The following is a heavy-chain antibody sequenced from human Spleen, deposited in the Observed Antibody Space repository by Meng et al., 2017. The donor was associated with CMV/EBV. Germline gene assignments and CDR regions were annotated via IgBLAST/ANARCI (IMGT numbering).Heavy chain of an antibody. CDR3: ARAHYGSGKYFNY. V-gene: IGHV4-34*01. D-gene: IGHD3-10*01. J-gene: IGHJ4*02. CDR1: GGSFSGYY. Sequence: QVQLKQVGAGLLKPSETLSLPCAVYGGSFSGYYWSWIRQPPGKGLEWIGEINHSGSTNYNPSLKSRVTISVDTSKNQFSLKLSSVTAADTAVYYCARAHYGSGKYFNYWGQGTLVTVSS. CDR2: INHSGST.